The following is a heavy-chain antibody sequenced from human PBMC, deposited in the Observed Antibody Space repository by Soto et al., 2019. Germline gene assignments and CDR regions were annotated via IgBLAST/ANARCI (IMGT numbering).Heavy chain of an antibody. Sequence: QVQLVQSGAEVKKPGASVKVSCKASGYTFTGYYMHWVRQAPGQGLEWMGWINPNSGGTNYAQKFQGWVTMTRDTSNSTANMELSRLRSDDTAVYYCARGTPITYWYFDLWGRGTLVTVSS. CDR2: INPNSGGT. J-gene: IGHJ2*01. CDR1: GYTFTGYY. D-gene: IGHD5-12*01. CDR3: ARGTPITYWYFDL. V-gene: IGHV1-2*04.